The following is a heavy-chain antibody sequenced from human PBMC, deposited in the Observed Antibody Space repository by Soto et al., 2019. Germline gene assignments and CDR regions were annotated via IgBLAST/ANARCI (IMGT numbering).Heavy chain of an antibody. Sequence: PGGSLRLSCAGSGFTFSNYAMSWVRQAPGKGLEWVSAISSAVNTYYADSGKGRFTISRDNSKNTLSLQMNSLRAEDTAVYYCAKQVRDGTSSPYYFDYWGQGTLVTVSS. V-gene: IGHV3-23*01. CDR1: GFTFSNYA. CDR2: ISSAVNT. D-gene: IGHD6-6*01. J-gene: IGHJ4*02. CDR3: AKQVRDGTSSPYYFDY.